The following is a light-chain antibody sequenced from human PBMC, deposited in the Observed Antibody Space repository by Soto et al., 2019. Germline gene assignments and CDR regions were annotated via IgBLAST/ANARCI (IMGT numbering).Light chain of an antibody. CDR3: SSYAGSNNFV. V-gene: IGLV2-8*01. Sequence: QSVLTQPPSASGSPGQSVTISCTGTSSDVGGYDYVSWYQQHPGKAPKLMIYEVTKRPSGVPDRFSGSKSGNTSSLTVSGLQAEHEADYYSSSYAGSNNFVFGTGTKLTVL. CDR1: SSDVGGYDY. J-gene: IGLJ1*01. CDR2: EVT.